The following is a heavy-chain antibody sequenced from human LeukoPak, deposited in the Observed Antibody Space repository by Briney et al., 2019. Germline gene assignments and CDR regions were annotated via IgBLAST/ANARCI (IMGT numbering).Heavy chain of an antibody. V-gene: IGHV5-51*01. J-gene: IGHJ4*02. D-gene: IGHD6-13*01. Sequence: GESLKISCKGSGNSFTSFWIAWVRQMPGKGLECMGIIYPGDSDTRYSPSFQGQVTISADKSISTAYLQWSSLKASDTAMYYCARRGGYSSSWSRFEYWGQGTLVTVSS. CDR3: ARRGGYSSSWSRFEY. CDR2: IYPGDSDT. CDR1: GNSFTSFW.